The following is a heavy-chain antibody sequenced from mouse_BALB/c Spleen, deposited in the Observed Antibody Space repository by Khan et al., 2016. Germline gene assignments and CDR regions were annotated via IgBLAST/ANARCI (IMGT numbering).Heavy chain of an antibody. CDR1: GSDFSRYW. Sequence: EVKLLESGGGLVQPGGSLKLSCAASGSDFSRYWMCWVRQAPGNGLEWIGEINPDSSTINYTPSLTDKFFIFRYNTKNTLHLHMRKVSSEDTALYYCASTFLYFDVWGAGTTVTVSS. J-gene: IGHJ1*01. CDR3: ASTFLYFDV. V-gene: IGHV4-1*02. CDR2: INPDSSTI.